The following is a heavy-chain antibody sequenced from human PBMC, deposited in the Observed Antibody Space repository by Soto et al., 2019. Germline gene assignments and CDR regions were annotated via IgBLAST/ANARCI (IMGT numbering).Heavy chain of an antibody. J-gene: IGHJ6*02. CDR2: MNPNSGNT. Sequence: ASVKVSCKASGYTFTSYDINWVRQATGQGLEWMGWMNPNSGNTGYAQKFQGRVTMTRNTSISTAYMELSRLRSDDTAVYYCARDRRGYCSSTSCYYYYGMDVWGQRTTVTVSS. D-gene: IGHD2-2*01. CDR3: ARDRRGYCSSTSCYYYYGMDV. V-gene: IGHV1-8*01. CDR1: GYTFTSYD.